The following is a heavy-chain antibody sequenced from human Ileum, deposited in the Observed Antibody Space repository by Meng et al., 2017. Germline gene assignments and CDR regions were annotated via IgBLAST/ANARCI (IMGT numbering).Heavy chain of an antibody. Sequence: QVGVCGGGLVRPGWSLRLSCTASGFTVSGFWMACIRQAPGKGLEWVALLSPDGTMTDYVASVTGRFTISRDNAKNSLFLQMDSLRAEDTAVYYCVRENWYFDIWGRGTLVTVSS. CDR3: VRENWYFDI. V-gene: IGHV3-7*01. CDR2: LSPDGTMT. CDR1: GFTVSGFW. J-gene: IGHJ2*01.